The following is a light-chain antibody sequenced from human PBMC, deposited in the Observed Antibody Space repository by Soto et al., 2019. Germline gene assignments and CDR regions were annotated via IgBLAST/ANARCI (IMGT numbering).Light chain of an antibody. CDR1: SSDVGGYNY. V-gene: IGLV2-14*01. CDR2: DVS. CDR3: SQYTSISPLAV. J-gene: IGLJ1*01. Sequence: QSVLTQPASVSGSPGQSITISCTGTSSDVGGYNYVSWYQQHPGKAPKLMIYDVSNRPSGVSNRFSGSKSGNTASLTISGLQAEVVADYYCSQYTSISPLAVCGTGTMVTVL.